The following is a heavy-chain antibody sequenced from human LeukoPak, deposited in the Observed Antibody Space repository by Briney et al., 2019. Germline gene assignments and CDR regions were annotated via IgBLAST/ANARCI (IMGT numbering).Heavy chain of an antibody. CDR1: GFTFSSYE. CDR3: ATQHYTNGWYYFDY. CDR2: ISSSGSTI. Sequence: GGSLRLSCAASGFTFSSYEMNWVRQAPGKGLEWVSYISSSGSTIYYADSVKGRFTVSRDNAKNLLYLQMNSLRAEDTAVYYCATQHYTNGWYYFDYWGQGTLVTVSS. D-gene: IGHD6-19*01. J-gene: IGHJ4*02. V-gene: IGHV3-48*03.